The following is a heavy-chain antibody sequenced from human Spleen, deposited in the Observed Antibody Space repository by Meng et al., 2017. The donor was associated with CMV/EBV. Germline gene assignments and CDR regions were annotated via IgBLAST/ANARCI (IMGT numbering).Heavy chain of an antibody. J-gene: IGHJ6*02. CDR2: IYSGGST. CDR1: GFTFSSSA. D-gene: IGHD6-19*01. CDR3: ARGGTTHSSGRYGGGFRYYGMDV. Sequence: GESLKISCEASGFTFSSSAMSWVRQAPGKGLEWVSVIYSGGSTYYADSVKGRFTISRDNSKNTLYLQMNSLRAEDTAVYYCARGGTTHSSGRYGGGFRYYGMDVWGQGTTVTVSS. V-gene: IGHV3-53*01.